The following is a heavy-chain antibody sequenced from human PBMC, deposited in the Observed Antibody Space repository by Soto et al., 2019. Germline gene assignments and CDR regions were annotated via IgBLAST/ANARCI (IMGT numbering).Heavy chain of an antibody. CDR1: GYSFATYW. CDR3: ARQNRRAYSSSSPYFDY. CDR2: IYPGDSDT. Sequence: GESLKISCKGSGYSFATYWIALVRQMPWKGLEWMGVIYPGDSDTRYSPSFEGQVTISADKSISTAYLQWSSLKASDTAMYYCARQNRRAYSSSSPYFDYWGQGTMLTVSS. V-gene: IGHV5-51*01. D-gene: IGHD6-6*01. J-gene: IGHJ4*02.